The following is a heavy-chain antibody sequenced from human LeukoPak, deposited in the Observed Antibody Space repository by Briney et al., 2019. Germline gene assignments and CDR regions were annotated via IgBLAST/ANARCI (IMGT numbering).Heavy chain of an antibody. CDR2: IHYTGNT. CDR1: GDSISPNY. V-gene: IGHV4-59*08. CDR3: ARVTYVDDMLYQDFDY. J-gene: IGHJ4*02. Sequence: PSESLSLTCTVSGDSISPNYWSWIRQPPGKGLEWIGYIHYTGNTNYNPSLKSRVTISVNTSKNQFSLKLSSVTAADTALYYCARVTYVDDMLYQDFDYWGQGILVTVSS. D-gene: IGHD4-17*01.